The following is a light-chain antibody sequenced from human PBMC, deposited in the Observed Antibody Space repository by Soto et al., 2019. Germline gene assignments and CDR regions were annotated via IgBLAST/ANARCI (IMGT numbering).Light chain of an antibody. CDR2: AAS. J-gene: IGKJ4*01. V-gene: IGKV1-9*01. CDR1: HGISNH. Sequence: DIQLTPSPSFLSASGGDRVTITCRASHGISNHLAWFQQKPGKAPNLLIYAASTLQSGVPSRFSGSGSGTEVTLTISSLPPEDFASYYCHQLNSYPLTFGGGTKVEIK. CDR3: HQLNSYPLT.